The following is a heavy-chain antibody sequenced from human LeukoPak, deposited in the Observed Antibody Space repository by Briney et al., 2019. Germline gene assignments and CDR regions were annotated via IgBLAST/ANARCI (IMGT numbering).Heavy chain of an antibody. V-gene: IGHV4-39*07. Sequence: PSETLSLTCTVAGGSISSSSYYWGWIRQPPGKGLEWIGSVYYSGTAYYNPSLKSRVTISVDTSKNQFSLKLSSVTAADTAVYYCARVHSSSFGGLIDYWGQGTLVTVSS. CDR1: GGSISSSSYY. CDR2: VYYSGTA. D-gene: IGHD6-13*01. J-gene: IGHJ4*02. CDR3: ARVHSSSFGGLIDY.